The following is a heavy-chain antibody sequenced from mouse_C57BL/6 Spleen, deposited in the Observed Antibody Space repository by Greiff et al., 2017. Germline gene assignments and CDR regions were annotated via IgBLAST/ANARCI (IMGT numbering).Heavy chain of an antibody. Sequence: QVQLQQPGAELVKPGASVKMSCKASGYTFTSYWITWVKQRPGQGLEWIGDIYPGSGSTNYNEKFKSKATLTVDTSSSTAYMQLSSLTSEDSAVYYCARKGDYYGSSYHAMDYWGQGTSVTVSS. D-gene: IGHD1-1*01. CDR1: GYTFTSYW. CDR3: ARKGDYYGSSYHAMDY. V-gene: IGHV1-55*01. CDR2: IYPGSGST. J-gene: IGHJ4*01.